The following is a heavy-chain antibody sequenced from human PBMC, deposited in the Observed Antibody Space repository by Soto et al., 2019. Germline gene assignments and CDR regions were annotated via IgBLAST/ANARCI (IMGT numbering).Heavy chain of an antibody. Sequence: SQTLSLTCAISGDSVSSNSAAWNWIRQSPSRGLEWLGRTYYRSKWYNDYAVSVKSRITINPDTSKNQFSLQLNSVTPEDTAVYYCARDARLQREYSGYEYFDYWGQGTLVTVSS. CDR3: ARDARLQREYSGYEYFDY. D-gene: IGHD5-12*01. CDR1: GDSVSSNSAA. CDR2: TYYRSKWYN. V-gene: IGHV6-1*01. J-gene: IGHJ4*02.